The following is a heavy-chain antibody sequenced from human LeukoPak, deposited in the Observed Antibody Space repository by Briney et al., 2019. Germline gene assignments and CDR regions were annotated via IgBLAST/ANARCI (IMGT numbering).Heavy chain of an antibody. V-gene: IGHV1-69*01. CDR1: GGTFSSYA. Sequence: ASVKVSCKASGGTFSSYAISWVRQAPGQGLEWMGGIIPIFGTANYAQKFQGRVTITADESTSTAYMELSSLRSEDTAVYYCARGGLPASDHAFDIWGQGTMVTVSS. J-gene: IGHJ3*02. CDR3: ARGGLPASDHAFDI. CDR2: IIPIFGTA. D-gene: IGHD2-2*01.